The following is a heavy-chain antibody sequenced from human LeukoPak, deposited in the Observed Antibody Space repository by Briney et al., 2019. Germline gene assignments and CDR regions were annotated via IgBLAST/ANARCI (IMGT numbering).Heavy chain of an antibody. Sequence: SETLSLTCSVPGGSISSGYWSWIRQPPGKGLEWIAYIYNSGRSNYNPSLKSRVTISLDTSKNQFSLKLSSVTAADTAVYYCAGGSGASWFDPWGQGTLVTVSS. CDR1: GGSISSGY. D-gene: IGHD2-8*02. CDR3: AGGSGASWFDP. CDR2: IYNSGRS. J-gene: IGHJ5*02. V-gene: IGHV4-59*01.